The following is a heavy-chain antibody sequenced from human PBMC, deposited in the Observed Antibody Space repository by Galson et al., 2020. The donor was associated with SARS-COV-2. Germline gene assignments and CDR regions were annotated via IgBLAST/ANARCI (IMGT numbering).Heavy chain of an antibody. V-gene: IGHV1-8*02. CDR1: GHTLTSSD. Sequence: ASVKVSCTASGHTLTSSDINWVRKATGQGLEWMGWMTPNSRNTASAQKFQGRVTMTRNTSISTAYMELSSLSSDDTAVYYCAIVVIFGVVITYYYMDVWGKGTTVTVSS. CDR3: AIVVIFGVVITYYYMDV. CDR2: MTPNSRNT. D-gene: IGHD3-3*01. J-gene: IGHJ6*03.